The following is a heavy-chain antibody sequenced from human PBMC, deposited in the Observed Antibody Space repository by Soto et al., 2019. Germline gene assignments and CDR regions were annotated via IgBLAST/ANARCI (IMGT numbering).Heavy chain of an antibody. CDR1: GYTFTSYD. D-gene: IGHD3-22*01. J-gene: IGHJ3*02. V-gene: IGHV1-8*01. CDR2: MNPNSGNT. Sequence: ASVKVSCKASGYTFTSYDINWVRQATGQGLEWMGWMNPNSGNTGYAQKFQGRVTMTRNTSISTAYMELSSLRSEDTAVYYCARGAYYDSSGYYYFHAFDIWGQGTMVTVSS. CDR3: ARGAYYDSSGYYYFHAFDI.